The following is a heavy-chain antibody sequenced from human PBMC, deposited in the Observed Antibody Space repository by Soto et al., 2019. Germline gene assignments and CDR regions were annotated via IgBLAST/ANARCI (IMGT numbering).Heavy chain of an antibody. CDR3: ASSSPHYDFWSGYSFWDAFDI. D-gene: IGHD3-3*01. CDR2: ISYSGST. V-gene: IGHV4-59*01. J-gene: IGHJ3*02. CDR1: GGSFSGYY. Sequence: PSETLSLTCAVYGGSFSGYYWSWIRQPPGKGLEWIGYISYSGSTNYNPSLKSRVTISVDTSKNQFSLKLSSVTAADTAVYYCASSSPHYDFWSGYSFWDAFDIWGQGTMVTVSS.